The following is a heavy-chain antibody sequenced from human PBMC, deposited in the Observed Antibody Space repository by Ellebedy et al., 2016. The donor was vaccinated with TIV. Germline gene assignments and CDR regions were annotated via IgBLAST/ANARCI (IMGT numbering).Heavy chain of an antibody. CDR1: GGSISSSSYY. CDR3: ARGGGDSTSPLDY. V-gene: IGHV4-39*07. D-gene: IGHD2-21*02. CDR2: IYYSGST. Sequence: SETLSLTXTVSGGSISSSSYYWGWIRQPPGKGLEWIGSIYYSGSTYYNPSLKSRVTISVDTSKNQFSLKLSSVTAADTAVYYCARGGGDSTSPLDYWGQGTLVTVSS. J-gene: IGHJ4*02.